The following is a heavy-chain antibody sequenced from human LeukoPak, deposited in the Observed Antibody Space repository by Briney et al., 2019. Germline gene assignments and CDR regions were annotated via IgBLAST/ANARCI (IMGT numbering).Heavy chain of an antibody. Sequence: PGGSLRLSCAASGLTFSGYWMHWDRQAPGKGLVWVSRINIDGSVTSHADSVKGRFTVSRDNAKNTLYLQMHSLRAEDTAVYYCARATSGAFDLWGQGTMVIVSS. CDR1: GLTFSGYW. CDR2: INIDGSVT. CDR3: ARATSGAFDL. V-gene: IGHV3-74*01. D-gene: IGHD6-6*01. J-gene: IGHJ3*01.